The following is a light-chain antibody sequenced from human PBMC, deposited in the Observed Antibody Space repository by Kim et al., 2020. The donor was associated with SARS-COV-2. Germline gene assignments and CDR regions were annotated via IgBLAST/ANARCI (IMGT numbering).Light chain of an antibody. CDR3: SSFTSSTTWV. V-gene: IGLV2-14*01. Sequence: QSALTQPASVSGSPGQSITISCTGTRSDVGGYNYVVWYQQHPGKAPKLMFYDVSKRPSGVSNRFSGSKSDNTASLTISGLQAEDEADYYCSSFTSSTTWVFGGGTQLTVL. J-gene: IGLJ3*02. CDR1: RSDVGGYNY. CDR2: DVS.